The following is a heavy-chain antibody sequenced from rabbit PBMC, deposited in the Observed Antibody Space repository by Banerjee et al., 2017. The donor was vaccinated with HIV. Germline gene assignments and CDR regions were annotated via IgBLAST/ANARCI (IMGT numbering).Heavy chain of an antibody. CDR1: GFSFTTNYY. D-gene: IGHD2-1*01. CDR2: IYPASGLS. J-gene: IGHJ4*01. Sequence: QEQLVESGGGLVQPEGSLTLTCTASGFSFTTNYYMCWVRQAPGKGLEWIGCIYPASGLSYYASWAKGRFTISKTSSTSMTLRVTSPTAADTATYFCAREASNLIGDGQLNLWGQGTLVTVS. CDR3: AREASNLIGDGQLNL. V-gene: IGHV1S45*01.